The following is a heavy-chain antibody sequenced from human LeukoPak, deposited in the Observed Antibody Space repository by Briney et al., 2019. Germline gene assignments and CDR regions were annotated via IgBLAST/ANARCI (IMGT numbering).Heavy chain of an antibody. CDR1: GSTFSNFG. J-gene: IGHJ6*03. CDR2: IDNRGRTT. Sequence: PGGSLRLSCAASGSTFSNFGMSWVRQAPGKGLEWVSTIDNRGRTTYYTDSVKGRFTISRDNSKNTLYLQMNSLRAEDTAVYYCARDCSDSSGYYYYYYYMDVWGKGTTVTISS. D-gene: IGHD3-22*01. V-gene: IGHV3-NL1*01. CDR3: ARDCSDSSGYYYYYYYMDV.